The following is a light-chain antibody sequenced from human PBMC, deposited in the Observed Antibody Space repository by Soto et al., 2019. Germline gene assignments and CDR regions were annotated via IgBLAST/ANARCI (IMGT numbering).Light chain of an antibody. V-gene: IGLV6-57*02. CDR2: EYN. CDR3: QSYDSSNVV. CDR1: SGSIASNY. J-gene: IGLJ2*01. Sequence: NFMLTQPHSVSASPGKTVTISCTGSSGSIASNYVQWYQQRPGSAPTTVIYEYNQRPFGVPDRFSGSIDSSSNSASLTISGLRTEDEADYYCQSYDSSNVVFGGGTKLTVL.